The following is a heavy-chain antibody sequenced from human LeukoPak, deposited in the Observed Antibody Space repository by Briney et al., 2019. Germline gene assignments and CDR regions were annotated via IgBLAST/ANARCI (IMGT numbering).Heavy chain of an antibody. D-gene: IGHD4-11*01. CDR3: TTAGSNYEVEVFDY. Sequence: PGGSLRLSCAASGFTFSNAWMSWVRQAPGKGLEWVGRKSKTDGGTIDYAAPVKGRFTISRDDSKNTLYLQMNSLKTEDTAVYYCTTAGSNYEVEVFDYWGQGTLVTVSS. CDR1: GFTFSNAW. V-gene: IGHV3-15*01. CDR2: KSKTDGGTI. J-gene: IGHJ4*02.